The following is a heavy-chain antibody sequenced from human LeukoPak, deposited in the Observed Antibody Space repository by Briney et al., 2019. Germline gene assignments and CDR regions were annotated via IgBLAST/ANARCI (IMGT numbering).Heavy chain of an antibody. CDR2: INPNSGGT. D-gene: IGHD5-24*01. V-gene: IGHV1-2*02. Sequence: ASVKVSCKASGYTFTGYYMHWVRQAPGQGLEWMGWINPNSGGTNYAQKFQGRVTMTRDTSISTAYMELSRLRSDDTAVYYCARMMRWLQSPNFDYWGQGTLVTVSS. CDR3: ARMMRWLQSPNFDY. CDR1: GYTFTGYY. J-gene: IGHJ4*02.